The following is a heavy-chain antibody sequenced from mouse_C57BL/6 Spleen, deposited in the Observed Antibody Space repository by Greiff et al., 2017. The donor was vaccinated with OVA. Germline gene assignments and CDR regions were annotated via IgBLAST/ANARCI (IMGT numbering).Heavy chain of an antibody. V-gene: IGHV5-4*01. D-gene: IGHD3-2*02. CDR1: GFTFSSYA. CDR2: ISDGGSST. J-gene: IGHJ3*01. Sequence: DVMLVESGGGLVKPGGSLKLSCAASGFTFSSYAMSWVRQTPEKRLEWVATISDGGSSTYYPDNVKGRFTISRANAKNNLYLQMSHLKSEDTAMYYGARDESSGAWFAYWGQGTLVTVSA. CDR3: ARDESSGAWFAY.